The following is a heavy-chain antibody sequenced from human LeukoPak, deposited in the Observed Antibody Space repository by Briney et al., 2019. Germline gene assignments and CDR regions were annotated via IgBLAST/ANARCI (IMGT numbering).Heavy chain of an antibody. CDR2: ISSSSSYI. CDR3: ARDRVATDLFDY. Sequence: GPLRLSCAASGFIFSSYSMNWVRQAPGKGLEWVSSISSSSSYIYYADSVKGRFTIPRDNAKNSLYLQMNSLRAEDTAVYYCARDRVATDLFDYWGQGTLVTVSS. CDR1: GFIFSSYS. J-gene: IGHJ4*02. V-gene: IGHV3-21*01.